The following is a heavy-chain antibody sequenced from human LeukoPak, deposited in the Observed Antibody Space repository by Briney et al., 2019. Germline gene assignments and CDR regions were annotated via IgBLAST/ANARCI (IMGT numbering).Heavy chain of an antibody. CDR1: GYTFTGYY. D-gene: IGHD3-10*01. CDR3: ARGPHREVGITMVRGVTFDY. CDR2: INPNSGGT. Sequence: ASVKVSCKASGYTFTGYYMPWVRQAPGQGLEWMGWINPNSGGTNYAQKCQGRVTMTRDTSISTAYMELSRLRSDDTAVYYCARGPHREVGITMVRGVTFDYWGQGTLVTVSS. V-gene: IGHV1-2*02. J-gene: IGHJ4*02.